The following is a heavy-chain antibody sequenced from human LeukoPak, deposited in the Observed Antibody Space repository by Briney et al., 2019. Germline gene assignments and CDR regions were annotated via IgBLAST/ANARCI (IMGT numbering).Heavy chain of an antibody. CDR2: INHSGST. CDR1: GGSFSGYN. D-gene: IGHD3-22*01. V-gene: IGHV4-34*01. CDR3: ARSKAENYYDSSGYHSYNWFDP. J-gene: IGHJ5*02. Sequence: SESLSLTCAVYGGSFSGYNWSWIRQPPGKGLEWIGEINHSGSTNYNPSLKSRVTISVDTSKNQFSLKLTSVTAADTAVYYCARSKAENYYDSSGYHSYNWFDPWGQGTLVTVSS.